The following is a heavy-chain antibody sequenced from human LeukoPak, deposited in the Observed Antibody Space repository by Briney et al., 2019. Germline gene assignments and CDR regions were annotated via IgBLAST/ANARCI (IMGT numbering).Heavy chain of an antibody. D-gene: IGHD1-1*01. CDR3: ARPVPSRLGWFDP. CDR1: DYSISSGYY. J-gene: IGHJ5*02. CDR2: IFQSGHT. Sequence: SEILSLTCTVSDYSISSGYYWGWIRQPPGKGLEWTGSIFQSGHTYYSPSLKSRVTISVDTSNNRFSLSLSAVTAADTAVYYCARPVPSRLGWFDPWGQGTLVTVSS. V-gene: IGHV4-38-2*02.